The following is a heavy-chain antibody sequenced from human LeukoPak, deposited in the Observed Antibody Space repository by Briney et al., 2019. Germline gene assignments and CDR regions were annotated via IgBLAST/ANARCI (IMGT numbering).Heavy chain of an antibody. CDR2: IYYSGST. J-gene: IGHJ4*02. CDR3: ARVFYGSGWYYFDY. D-gene: IGHD6-19*01. V-gene: IGHV4-59*01. Sequence: SETLSLTCTVSGGSISSYYWSWIRQPPGKGLEWIGYIYYSGSTNYNPSLKSRVTISVDTSKNQFSLKLSSVTAADTAVYYCARVFYGSGWYYFDYWGQRTLVTVSS. CDR1: GGSISSYY.